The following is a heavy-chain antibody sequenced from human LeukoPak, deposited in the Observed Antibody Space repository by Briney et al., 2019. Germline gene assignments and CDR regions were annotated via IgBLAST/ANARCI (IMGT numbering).Heavy chain of an antibody. CDR3: TKDRVGATLYFDC. V-gene: IGHV3-30*02. J-gene: IGHJ4*02. CDR2: IRYDGSNK. CDR1: GFTFSSYG. D-gene: IGHD1-26*01. Sequence: GGSLRLSCAAPGFTFSSYGMHWVRQAPGKGLEWVAFIRYDGSNKYYADSVKGRFTISRDNSKNTLYLQMNSLRAEDTAVYYCTKDRVGATLYFDCWGQGTLVTVSS.